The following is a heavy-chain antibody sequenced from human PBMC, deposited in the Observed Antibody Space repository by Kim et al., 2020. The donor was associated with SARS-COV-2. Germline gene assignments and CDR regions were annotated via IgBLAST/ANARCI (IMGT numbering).Heavy chain of an antibody. J-gene: IGHJ4*02. Sequence: GGSLRLSCAASGFTFSSYAMHWVRQAPGKGLEYVSAISSNGGSTYYANSVKGRFTISRDNSKNTLYLQMGSLRAEDMAVYYCARALGYSSSWYYFDYWGQGTLVTVSS. V-gene: IGHV3-64*01. CDR2: ISSNGGST. CDR1: GFTFSSYA. CDR3: ARALGYSSSWYYFDY. D-gene: IGHD6-13*01.